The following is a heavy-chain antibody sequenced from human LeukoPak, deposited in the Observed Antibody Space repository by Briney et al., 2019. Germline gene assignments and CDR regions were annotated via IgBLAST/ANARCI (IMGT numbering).Heavy chain of an antibody. CDR2: VNPGDSDT. CDR1: EYSFTDYW. CDR3: ARRDYDILTGYYSFQH. Sequence: GESLKISCKGSEYSFTDYWIGWARQMPGEGLEWMGVVNPGDSDTRYSPSLEGQVTISADKSISTAYLQWSSLKASDTAMYYCARRDYDILTGYYSFQHWGQGTLVTVSS. J-gene: IGHJ1*01. D-gene: IGHD3-9*01. V-gene: IGHV5-51*01.